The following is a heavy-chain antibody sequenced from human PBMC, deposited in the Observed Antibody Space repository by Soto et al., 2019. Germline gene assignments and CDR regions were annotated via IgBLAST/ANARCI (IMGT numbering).Heavy chain of an antibody. CDR2: LYDLDGS. Sequence: DVQLVESGGGLIQPGESLSLSCAAFGFTISGKKYLAWVRQAPGKGREWVSALYDLDGSFYAASVKGRFTTSSDSSKTTVYLQMNDLRPDDTAVYYCATWHEREHAYDVWGQGTTVTVSS. V-gene: IGHV3-53*01. D-gene: IGHD1-1*01. CDR3: ATWHEREHAYDV. CDR1: GFTISGKKY. J-gene: IGHJ3*01.